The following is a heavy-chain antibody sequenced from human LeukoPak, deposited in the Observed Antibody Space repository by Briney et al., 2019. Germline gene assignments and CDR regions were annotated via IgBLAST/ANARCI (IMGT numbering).Heavy chain of an antibody. Sequence: ASVKVSCKASGYTLTGYYMHWVRQAPGQGLEWMGWINPNSGGTNYAQKFQGRVTTTRDTSISTAYVELSRLRSDDTAVYYCASASLPALRFLEWLPFNWGQGTLVTVSS. CDR1: GYTLTGYY. V-gene: IGHV1-2*02. J-gene: IGHJ4*02. CDR2: INPNSGGT. D-gene: IGHD3-3*01. CDR3: ASASLPALRFLEWLPFN.